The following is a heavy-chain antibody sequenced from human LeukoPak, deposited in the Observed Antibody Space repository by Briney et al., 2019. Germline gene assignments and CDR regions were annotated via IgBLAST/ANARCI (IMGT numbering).Heavy chain of an antibody. Sequence: SVKVSCKASGGTFSSYAISWVRQAPGQGLEWMGGIIPTFGTANYAQKFQGRVTITTDESTSTAYMELSSLRSEDTAVYYCARGPLLVVVTPFYFDYWGQGTLVTVSS. J-gene: IGHJ4*02. CDR1: GGTFSSYA. CDR3: ARGPLLVVVTPFYFDY. CDR2: IIPTFGTA. V-gene: IGHV1-69*05. D-gene: IGHD3-22*01.